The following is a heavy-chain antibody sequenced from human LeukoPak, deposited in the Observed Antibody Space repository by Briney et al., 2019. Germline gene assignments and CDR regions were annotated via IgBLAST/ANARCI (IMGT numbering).Heavy chain of an antibody. V-gene: IGHV4-59*12. CDR2: IYDSGST. J-gene: IGHJ3*02. Sequence: SETLSLTCTVSGDSISSYYWSWIRQPPGKGLEWIGYIYDSGSTNYNPSLKSRVTISVDTSKNQFSLKLSSVTAADTAVYYCAREMLLWSSQAFDIWGQGTMVTVSS. D-gene: IGHD3-10*01. CDR3: AREMLLWSSQAFDI. CDR1: GDSISSYY.